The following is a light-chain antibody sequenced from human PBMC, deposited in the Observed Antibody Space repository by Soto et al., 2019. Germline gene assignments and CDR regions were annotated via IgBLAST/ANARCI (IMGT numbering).Light chain of an antibody. Sequence: QSALTQPASVSGSPGQSIAISCTGTSSDVGAYKYVSWYQQYPGNAPKLMIYDVTERPSGVSDRFSGSKSGNTASLTISGLQAEDEAGYYCSSITTSSTVLFGGGTKLTVL. J-gene: IGLJ2*01. CDR2: DVT. CDR1: SSDVGAYKY. CDR3: SSITTSSTVL. V-gene: IGLV2-14*03.